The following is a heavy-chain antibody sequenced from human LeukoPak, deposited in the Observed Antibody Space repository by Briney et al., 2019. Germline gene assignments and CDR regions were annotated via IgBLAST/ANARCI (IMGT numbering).Heavy chain of an antibody. V-gene: IGHV3-49*04. CDR1: GFTFGDYA. CDR3: TRGESYLDY. J-gene: IGHJ4*02. Sequence: PGGSLRLSCTASGFTFGDYAMSWVRQAPGKGLEWVSFIRSKAYGGTTEYAASVKGRFTISRDDSKSIAYLQMNSLKTEDTAVYYCTRGESYLDYWGQGTLVTVSS. CDR2: IRSKAYGGTT.